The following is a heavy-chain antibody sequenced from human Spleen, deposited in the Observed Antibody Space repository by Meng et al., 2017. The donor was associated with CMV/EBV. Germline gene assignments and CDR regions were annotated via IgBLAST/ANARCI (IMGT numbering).Heavy chain of an antibody. CDR3: ARDLDRGVFDY. CDR1: GLIFSSFA. J-gene: IGHJ4*02. Sequence: CAASGLIFSSFAMPWVRQAPGKGLEWVAVISFDGSNKYYADSVKGRFTISRDNSKNTLYLQMNDLRAEDTAVYYCARDLDRGVFDYWGQGTLVTVSS. CDR2: ISFDGSNK. D-gene: IGHD3-10*01. V-gene: IGHV3-30*03.